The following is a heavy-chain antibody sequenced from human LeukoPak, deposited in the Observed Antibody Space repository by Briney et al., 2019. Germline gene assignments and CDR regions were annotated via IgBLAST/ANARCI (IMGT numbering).Heavy chain of an antibody. V-gene: IGHV3-30*02. D-gene: IGHD2-15*01. CDR1: GFTFSSHG. CDR2: IRYDGTNK. J-gene: IGHJ4*02. Sequence: GGPLRLSCAASGFTFSSHGMHWVRQAPGKGLEWVAFIRYDGTNKYYADSVKGRFTISRDNSKNTLYLQMNSLRAEDTAVYYCAKDKDSTNLYFDYWGQGTLVTVSS. CDR3: AKDKDSTNLYFDY.